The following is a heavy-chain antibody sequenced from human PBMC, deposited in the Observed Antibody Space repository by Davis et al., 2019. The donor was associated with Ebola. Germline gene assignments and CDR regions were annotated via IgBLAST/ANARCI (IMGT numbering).Heavy chain of an antibody. J-gene: IGHJ4*02. Sequence: MPSETLSLTCTVSGGSIRNYYWSWIRQPPGKGLEWLGYIYYSGSTNYNPSLKSRVTISVDMSKNQFSLNLTSVTTADTAVYYCARYSGWNKLYFDFWGQGTLVTVSS. CDR3: ARYSGWNKLYFDF. CDR2: IYYSGST. D-gene: IGHD6-19*01. V-gene: IGHV4-59*01. CDR1: GGSIRNYY.